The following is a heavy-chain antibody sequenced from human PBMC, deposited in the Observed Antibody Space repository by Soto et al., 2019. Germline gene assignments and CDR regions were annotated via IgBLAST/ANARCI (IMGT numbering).Heavy chain of an antibody. V-gene: IGHV3-15*01. Sequence: EVQLVDSGGGLVKPGGSLRLSCAGSGFTFSNPWMNWVRQAPGKGLEWVGRIKSKANGGTTDYAAPVKGRFTISRDDSKNTLYLQMDSPKSEDTAVYYCTTVGCSGGGCYADFWGQGTLVTVSS. CDR2: IKSKANGGTT. D-gene: IGHD2-15*01. J-gene: IGHJ4*02. CDR3: TTVGCSGGGCYADF. CDR1: GFTFSNPW.